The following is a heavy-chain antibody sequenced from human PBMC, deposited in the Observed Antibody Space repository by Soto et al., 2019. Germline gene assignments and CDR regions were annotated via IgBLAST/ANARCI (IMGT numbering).Heavy chain of an antibody. CDR1: GFTFSLYA. Sequence: EEQLLESGGGLVQPGGSLRLSCAASGFTFSLYAMSWVRHTPGKGLEWVASISGSGERTYYADSVKGRFTISKDNSKNSVFLQMNTLRAEDTAEYYSAKGDWLYDNYYGMEVWGQGTSVTVSS. CDR2: ISGSGERT. J-gene: IGHJ6*02. CDR3: AKGDWLYDNYYGMEV. V-gene: IGHV3-23*01. D-gene: IGHD3-9*01.